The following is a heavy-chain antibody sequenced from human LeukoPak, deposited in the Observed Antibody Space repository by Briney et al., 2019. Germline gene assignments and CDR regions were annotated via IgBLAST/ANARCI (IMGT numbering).Heavy chain of an antibody. CDR3: AREHVDTAMATMYYFDY. Sequence: ASVKVSCKASGYTLTGYYMHWVRQAPGQGLEWMGWINPNSGGTNYAQKFQGRVTMTRDTSISTAYMELSRLRSDDTAVYHCAREHVDTAMATMYYFDYWGQGTLVTVSS. J-gene: IGHJ4*02. D-gene: IGHD5-18*01. CDR2: INPNSGGT. V-gene: IGHV1-2*02. CDR1: GYTLTGYY.